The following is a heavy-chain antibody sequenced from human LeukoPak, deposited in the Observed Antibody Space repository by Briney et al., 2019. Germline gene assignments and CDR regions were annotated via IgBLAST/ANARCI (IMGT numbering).Heavy chain of an antibody. CDR2: ISSSGSPI. CDR1: GFIFSDYY. D-gene: IGHD3-3*01. CDR3: ARSFSPFDL. V-gene: IGHV3-11*01. J-gene: IGHJ3*01. Sequence: GGSLRPSCAASGFIFSDYYMSWIRQAPGKGLEWLSDISSSGSPIYYADSVKGRFTISRDNAKNSLYLQMNSLTADDTAVYYCARSFSPFDLWGQGTMVTVSS.